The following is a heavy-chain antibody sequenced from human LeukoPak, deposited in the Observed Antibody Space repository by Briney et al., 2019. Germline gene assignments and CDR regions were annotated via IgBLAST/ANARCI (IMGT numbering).Heavy chain of an antibody. D-gene: IGHD1-20*01. CDR1: GFTFGDYA. J-gene: IGHJ6*03. CDR2: IRSKAYGGTT. V-gene: IGHV3-49*04. Sequence: GGSLRLSCTASGFTFGDYAMSWVRQAPGKGLEWVGFIRSKAYGGTTEYAASVKGRFTISRDDSKSIAYLQMNSLKTEDTAVYYCTRDPVYNWNDEDYYYYYMDVWGKGTTVTVSS. CDR3: TRDPVYNWNDEDYYYYYMDV.